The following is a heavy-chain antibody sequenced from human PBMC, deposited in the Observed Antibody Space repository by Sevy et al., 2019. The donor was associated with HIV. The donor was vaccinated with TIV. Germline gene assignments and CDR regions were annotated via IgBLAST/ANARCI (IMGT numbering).Heavy chain of an antibody. CDR2: ISWIGADI. Sequence: GGSLRLSCAASNLTFEDYAMHWVRRAPGKGLEWVSGISWIGADIGFAASVKGRFTISRDNATSSVYLQINSLPPEDTGMYYCAKVQQLITQSGSYFYYGMNVWGQGTTVTVSS. CDR1: NLTFEDYA. J-gene: IGHJ6*02. CDR3: AKVQQLITQSGSYFYYGMNV. D-gene: IGHD6-13*01. V-gene: IGHV3-9*01.